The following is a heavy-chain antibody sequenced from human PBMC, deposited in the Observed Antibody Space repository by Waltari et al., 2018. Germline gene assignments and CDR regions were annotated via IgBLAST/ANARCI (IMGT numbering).Heavy chain of an antibody. J-gene: IGHJ4*02. V-gene: IGHV3-7*01. CDR3: ARDPMAYSYVPWYFDY. CDR1: GFTFSRYW. D-gene: IGHD5-18*01. CDR2: IKQDGSGK. Sequence: EVQLVESGGGLVQSGGSLRLSCTGSGFTFSRYWMTWVRQAPGKGLEWGAKIKQDGSGKYYVDSVKGRFTISRDNAKNSLYLQMNSLRAEDTAVYYCARDPMAYSYVPWYFDYWGQGALVTVSS.